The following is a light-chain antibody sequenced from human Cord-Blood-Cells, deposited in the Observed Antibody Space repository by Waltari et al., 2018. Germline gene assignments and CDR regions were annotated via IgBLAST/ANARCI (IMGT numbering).Light chain of an antibody. CDR2: EVS. CDR1: SSDVGGYNY. V-gene: IGLV2-14*01. J-gene: IGLJ1*01. CDR3: SSYTSSSTLV. Sequence: QSALTQPASVSGSPGQSITISCTGTSSDVGGYNYVSWYQQHPGKAPKLMISEVSKRPSGVSNRFAGSNSGNTASLTISGLQAEDEADYYCSSYTSSSTLVFGTGTKVTVL.